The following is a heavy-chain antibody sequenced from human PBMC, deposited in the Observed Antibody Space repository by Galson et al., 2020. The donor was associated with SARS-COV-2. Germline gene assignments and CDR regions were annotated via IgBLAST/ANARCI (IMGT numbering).Heavy chain of an antibody. CDR1: GLIFSDYN. Sequence: GGSLRLSCAASGLIFSDYNMNWVRQAPGKGLEWVSHIGSTGTSTYYADSVRGRVTISRDNAQNTLYLQMNSLRAEDTAVYYCASGNSGSFYYWGQGTLVTFSS. D-gene: IGHD1-26*01. V-gene: IGHV3-11*04. J-gene: IGHJ4*02. CDR3: ASGNSGSFYY. CDR2: IGSTGTST.